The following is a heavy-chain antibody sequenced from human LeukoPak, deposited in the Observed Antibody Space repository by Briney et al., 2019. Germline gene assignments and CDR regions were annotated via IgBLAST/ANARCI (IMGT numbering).Heavy chain of an antibody. D-gene: IGHD2-21*02. V-gene: IGHV3-48*03. CDR2: ISSSGSTI. CDR3: AREPYCGGDCYPFYLDY. J-gene: IGHJ4*02. Sequence: GGSLRLSCAASGFTFSSYEMNWVRQAPGKGLEWVSYISSSGSTIYYADSVKGRFTISRDNAKNSLYLQMNSLRAEDTAVYYCAREPYCGGDCYPFYLDYWGQGTLVTVSS. CDR1: GFTFSSYE.